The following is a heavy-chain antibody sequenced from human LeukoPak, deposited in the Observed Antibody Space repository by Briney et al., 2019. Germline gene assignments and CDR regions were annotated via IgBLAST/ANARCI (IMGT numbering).Heavy chain of an antibody. Sequence: SETLSLTCTVSGGSISSSSYYWRWIRQPPGKGLEWIGGIYYSGCTYYNPSLKSRVTISVDTSKNQCSLKLSSVTAADTAVYYCARTWIVVVPAASVWFDPWGQGTLVTVSS. CDR2: IYYSGCT. CDR3: ARTWIVVVPAASVWFDP. D-gene: IGHD2-2*01. J-gene: IGHJ5*02. V-gene: IGHV4-39*07. CDR1: GGSISSSSYY.